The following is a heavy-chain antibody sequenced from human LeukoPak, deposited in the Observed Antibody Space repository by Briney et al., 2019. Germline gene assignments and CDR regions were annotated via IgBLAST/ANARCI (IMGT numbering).Heavy chain of an antibody. Sequence: ASVKVSCKASGGRYSISWVRQAPGQGLEWMGVIIPIFGTANYAQKFQDRLTITTDESTSTTHMELSSLRSEDTAVYYCARHDAVYYMDVWGKGTTVTVSS. D-gene: IGHD3-16*01. CDR3: ARHDAVYYMDV. CDR1: GGRYS. CDR2: IIPIFGTA. J-gene: IGHJ6*03. V-gene: IGHV1-69*05.